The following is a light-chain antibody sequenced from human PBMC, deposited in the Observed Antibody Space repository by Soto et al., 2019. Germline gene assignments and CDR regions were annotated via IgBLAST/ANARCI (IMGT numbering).Light chain of an antibody. CDR1: QSFSTW. Sequence: DIQMTQSPSTLSASVGDRVTITCRASQSFSTWLAWYQQKPGKAPNLLIYKTSILESGVPSRFGGSGSGTEFTLTISSLQPDDFATYYCQQYNSNPLTFGGGTKVEIK. CDR3: QQYNSNPLT. CDR2: KTS. J-gene: IGKJ4*01. V-gene: IGKV1-5*03.